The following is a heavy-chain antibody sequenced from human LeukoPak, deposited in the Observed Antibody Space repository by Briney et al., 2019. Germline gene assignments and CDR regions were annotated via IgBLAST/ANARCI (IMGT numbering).Heavy chain of an antibody. CDR3: ARDSDYYDSSGYYYLGLDY. D-gene: IGHD3-22*01. V-gene: IGHV3-30*02. Sequence: GGSLRLSCAASGFTFTTYAMNWVRQAPGRGLEWVAFIRFDGSNKYYADSVKGRFTISRDNSKNTLYLQMNSLRAEDTAVYYCARDSDYYDSSGYYYLGLDYWGQGTLVTVSS. CDR1: GFTFTTYA. J-gene: IGHJ4*02. CDR2: IRFDGSNK.